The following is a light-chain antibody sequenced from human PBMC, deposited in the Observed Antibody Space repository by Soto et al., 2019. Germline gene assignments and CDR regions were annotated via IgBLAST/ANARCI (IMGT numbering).Light chain of an antibody. CDR3: QQLNIYSIT. J-gene: IGKJ5*01. CDR2: DAS. V-gene: IGKV1-5*01. CDR1: QTISSW. Sequence: DIQMTKSPSTLSGSIGDRVTITCRASQTISSWLAWYQQKPGKAPKLLIYDASSLESGVPSRFSGSGSGTEFTLTISSLQPEDFATYYCQQLNIYSITFGQGTRLEIK.